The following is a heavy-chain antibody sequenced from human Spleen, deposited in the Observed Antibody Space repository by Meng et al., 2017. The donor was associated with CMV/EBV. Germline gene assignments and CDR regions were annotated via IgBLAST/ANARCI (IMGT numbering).Heavy chain of an antibody. CDR2: ISSSSSYK. J-gene: IGHJ6*02. CDR1: GFTFSSYT. D-gene: IGHD3-10*01. Sequence: SCAASGFTFSSYTMNWVRQAPGKGLEWVSSISSSSSYKYYADSVKGRFTISRDNAENTLYLHMNSLRAEDTAVYYCARYGSGSDNYFYYGMDVWGQGTTVTVSS. V-gene: IGHV3-21*01. CDR3: ARYGSGSDNYFYYGMDV.